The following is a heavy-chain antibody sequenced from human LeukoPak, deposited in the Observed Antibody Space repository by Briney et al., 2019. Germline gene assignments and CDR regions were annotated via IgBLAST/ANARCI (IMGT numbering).Heavy chain of an antibody. D-gene: IGHD3-22*01. CDR2: IYYSGST. CDR3: ARVPDYYDSSGFGAY. CDR1: GGSIRSYY. V-gene: IGHV4-59*01. Sequence: SETLSLTCTVSGGSIRSYYWSWIRQPPGKGLEWIGYIYYSGSTNYNPSLKSRVTISVDSSKNQFSLKLSSVTAADTAVYYCARVPDYYDSSGFGAYWGQGTLVTVSS. J-gene: IGHJ4*02.